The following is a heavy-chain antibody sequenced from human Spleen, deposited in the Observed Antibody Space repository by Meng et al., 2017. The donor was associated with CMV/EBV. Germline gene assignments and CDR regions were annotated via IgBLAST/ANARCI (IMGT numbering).Heavy chain of an antibody. V-gene: IGHV3-15*01. D-gene: IGHD2-2*01. CDR3: TPGKSSPYYYGMDV. J-gene: IGHJ6*02. Sequence: GESLKISCAASGFTFSNAWMSWVRQAPGKGLEWVGRIKSKTDGGTTDYAAPVKGRFTISRDDSKNTLYLQMNSLKTEDTAVYYCTPGKSSPYYYGMDVWGQGTTVTVSS. CDR2: IKSKTDGGTT. CDR1: GFTFSNAW.